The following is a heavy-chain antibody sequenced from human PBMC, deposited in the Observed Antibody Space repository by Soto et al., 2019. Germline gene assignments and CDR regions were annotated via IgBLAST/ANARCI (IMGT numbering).Heavy chain of an antibody. Sequence: SETLSLTCAVYGGSFSGYYWSWIRQPPGKGLEWIGEINHSGSTNYNPSLKSRVTISVDTSKNQFSLKLSSVTAADTAVYYCARGSTNVLRFLEWLHRPFDYWGQGTLVTSPQ. CDR1: GGSFSGYY. J-gene: IGHJ4*02. V-gene: IGHV4-34*01. D-gene: IGHD3-3*01. CDR3: ARGSTNVLRFLEWLHRPFDY. CDR2: INHSGST.